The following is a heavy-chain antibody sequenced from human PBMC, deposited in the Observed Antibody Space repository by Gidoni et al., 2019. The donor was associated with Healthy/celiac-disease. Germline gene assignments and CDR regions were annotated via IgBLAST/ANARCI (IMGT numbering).Heavy chain of an antibody. CDR1: TW. Sequence: TWWCWAGQPPGKGLEWIGEIYHSGSTNYNPSLKSRVTISVDKSKNQFSLKLSSVTAADTAVYYCARRTMVRGVPLDYWGQGTLVTVSS. J-gene: IGHJ4*02. V-gene: IGHV4-4*02. CDR3: ARRTMVRGVPLDY. D-gene: IGHD3-10*01. CDR2: IYHSGST.